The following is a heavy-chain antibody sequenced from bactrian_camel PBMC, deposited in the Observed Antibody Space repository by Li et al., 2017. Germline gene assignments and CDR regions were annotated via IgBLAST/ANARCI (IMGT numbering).Heavy chain of an antibody. Sequence: HVQLVESGGGSVQAGGSLRLSCAASRFTFSSSCVGWFRQAPGKERKGVATIYSDSLSTYYLDSVAGRFTISKDNAKDTLYLQMDSLKPEDSATYYCAADQYAFNLGNAYRYWGQGTQVTVS. V-gene: IGHV3-2*01. J-gene: IGHJ4*01. D-gene: IGHD1*01. CDR3: AADQYAFNLGNAYRY. CDR1: RFTFSSSC. CDR2: IYSDSLST.